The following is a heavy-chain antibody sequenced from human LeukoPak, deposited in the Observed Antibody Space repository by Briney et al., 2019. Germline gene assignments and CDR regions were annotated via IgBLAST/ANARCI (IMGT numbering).Heavy chain of an antibody. CDR3: ARRFGVNYFDY. CDR2: IYYSGST. CDR1: GGSISSSSYY. J-gene: IGHJ4*02. D-gene: IGHD3-10*01. V-gene: IGHV4-39*01. Sequence: PSETLSLTCTVSGGSISSSSYYWGWIRQPPGKGLEWIGSIYYSGSTYYNPSLKSRVTISVDTSKNQFSLKLSSVTAADTAVYYCARRFGVNYFDYWGQGTLVTVSS.